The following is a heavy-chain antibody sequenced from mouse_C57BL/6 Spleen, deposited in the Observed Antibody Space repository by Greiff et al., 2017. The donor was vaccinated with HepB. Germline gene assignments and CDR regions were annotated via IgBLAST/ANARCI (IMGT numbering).Heavy chain of an antibody. CDR2: IYPGSGST. CDR3: ARHGNLDD. V-gene: IGHV1-55*01. J-gene: IGHJ2*01. D-gene: IGHD2-1*01. Sequence: QVQLKEPGAELVKPGASVKLSCKASGYTFTSYWITWVKQRPGQGLEWIGDIYPGSGSTNYNEKFKSKATLTVDTSSSTAYMQLCSLTSEDSAVYDCARHGNLDDWGQGTTLTVSS. CDR1: GYTFTSYW.